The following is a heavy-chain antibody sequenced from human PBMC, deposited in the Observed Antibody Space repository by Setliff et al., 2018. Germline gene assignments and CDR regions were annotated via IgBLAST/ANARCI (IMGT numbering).Heavy chain of an antibody. J-gene: IGHJ4*02. Sequence: TLSLTCTVSGGSISSGDYYWTWIRQPPGKGLEWIGFIYYSGNTFYNPSLKSRLTISVDTSKNLFSLKLSSVTAADTAVYYCARQLYYYGTPGYFDYWGQGTLVTVSS. CDR1: GGSISSGDYY. V-gene: IGHV4-30-4*08. CDR2: IYYSGNT. D-gene: IGHD3-10*01. CDR3: ARQLYYYGTPGYFDY.